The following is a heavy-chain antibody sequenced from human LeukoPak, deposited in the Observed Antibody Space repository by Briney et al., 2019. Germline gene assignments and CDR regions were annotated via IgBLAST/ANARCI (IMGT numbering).Heavy chain of an antibody. CDR3: ARRAYTYGRSGPFDF. D-gene: IGHD5-18*01. CDR2: IYPGDSDV. Sequence: GESLKISCKVSGYSFTGHWLGWVRQTPGKGLVWMGVIYPGDSDVKYNPPFQGQVTISVDKSTNTAYLQWSSLKASDTAIYYCARRAYTYGRSGPFDFWGQGTLVSVSS. J-gene: IGHJ4*02. CDR1: GYSFTGHW. V-gene: IGHV5-51*01.